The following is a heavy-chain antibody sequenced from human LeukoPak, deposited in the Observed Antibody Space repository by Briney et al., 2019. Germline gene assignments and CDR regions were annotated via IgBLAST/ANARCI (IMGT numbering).Heavy chain of an antibody. V-gene: IGHV4-61*01. CDR1: GGSVRSGSYY. CDR3: ARDKSGYYPSFDY. D-gene: IGHD3-22*01. CDR2: VYYSGST. J-gene: IGHJ4*02. Sequence: LETLSLTCTVSGGSVRSGSYYWSWVRQPPGKRLEWIGYVYYSGSTNYNPSLKSRVTTSVDTSRNQFSLKLRSVTAADTAVYYCARDKSGYYPSFDYWGQGTLVTVSS.